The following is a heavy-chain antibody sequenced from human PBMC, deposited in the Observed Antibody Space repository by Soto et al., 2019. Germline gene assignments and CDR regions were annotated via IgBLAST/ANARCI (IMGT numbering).Heavy chain of an antibody. D-gene: IGHD2-15*01. V-gene: IGHV3-48*02. CDR2: INSGSSTI. J-gene: IGHJ4*02. CDR3: ARDAPRCSGGSCFDF. CDR1: GFTFSSYS. Sequence: EVQLVESEGGLVQPGGSLRLSCAASGFTFSSYSMNWVRQAPGKGLEWVSYINSGSSTIYYADSVKGRFTISRDNAKNSLYLQMNSLRDEDTAVYYCARDAPRCSGGSCFDFWGQGTLVTVSS.